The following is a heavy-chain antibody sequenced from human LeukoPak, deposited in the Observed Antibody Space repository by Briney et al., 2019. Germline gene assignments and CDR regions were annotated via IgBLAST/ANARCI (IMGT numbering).Heavy chain of an antibody. CDR1: GGSISSVGYY. V-gene: IGHV4-30-2*01. CDR3: VRDGKYYYDSSGVDY. J-gene: IGHJ4*02. Sequence: SETLSLTCTVSGGSISSVGYYWTWVRQPPGKGLEWIGYINHSGSTYYNPSLKSRVTISLDRSKNQFSLKLSSVTAADTAVYYCVRDGKYYYDSSGVDYWGQGTLVTVSS. CDR2: INHSGST. D-gene: IGHD3-22*01.